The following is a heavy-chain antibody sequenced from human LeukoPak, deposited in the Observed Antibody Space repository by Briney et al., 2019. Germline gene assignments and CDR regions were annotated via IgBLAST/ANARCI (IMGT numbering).Heavy chain of an antibody. CDR2: IYSGGST. Sequence: PGGSLRLSCAASGFTVSSNYMSWVRQAPGKGLEWVSVIYSGGSTYYADSVKGRFTISRDNSKNTLYLQMNSLRAEDAAVYYCARDCRGSYCGYGLDYWGQGTLVTVSS. V-gene: IGHV3-53*01. CDR1: GFTVSSNY. J-gene: IGHJ4*02. CDR3: ARDCRGSYCGYGLDY. D-gene: IGHD1-26*01.